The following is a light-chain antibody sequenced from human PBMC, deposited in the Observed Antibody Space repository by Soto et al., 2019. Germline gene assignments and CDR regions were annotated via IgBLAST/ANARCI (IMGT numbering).Light chain of an antibody. CDR3: QSFDTRLSGHVL. V-gene: IGLV1-40*01. Sequence: QLVLTQPPSVSGALGQSVIISCTGGSSNIGAGYDVHWYQKLPGTAPKLLIYGNDHRPSGVPDRFSGSKSGTSASLAITGLRADDEGDYYCQSFDTRLSGHVLFGGGTKLTVL. J-gene: IGLJ2*01. CDR1: SSNIGAGYD. CDR2: GND.